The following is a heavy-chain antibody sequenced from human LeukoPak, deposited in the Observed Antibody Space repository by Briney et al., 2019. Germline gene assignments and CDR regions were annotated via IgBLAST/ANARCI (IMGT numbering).Heavy chain of an antibody. CDR3: ARDPVAFVGTFDY. CDR1: GFTVSSNY. D-gene: IGHD2-21*01. V-gene: IGHV3-66*01. Sequence: GGSLRLSCAASGFTVSSNYMSWVRQAPGKGLEWVSVIYSGGSTYYADSVKGRFTISRDNSKNTLYLQMNSLRAEDTAVYYCARDPVAFVGTFDYWGQGTLVTVSS. J-gene: IGHJ4*02. CDR2: IYSGGST.